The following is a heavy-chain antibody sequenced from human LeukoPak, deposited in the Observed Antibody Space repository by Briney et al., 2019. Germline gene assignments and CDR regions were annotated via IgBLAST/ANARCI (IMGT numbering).Heavy chain of an antibody. V-gene: IGHV3-64*01. CDR2: ISSNGGST. D-gene: IGHD1-1*01. Sequence: GGSLRVSCAASGFTFRNSAMHWVRQAPGKGLEYVSGISSNGGSTYYANAVKGRFTISRDNSKNTVYLQMGSLRAEDMAVYYCARWYNSLDVWGQGTTVTVSS. CDR3: ARWYNSLDV. CDR1: GFTFRNSA. J-gene: IGHJ6*02.